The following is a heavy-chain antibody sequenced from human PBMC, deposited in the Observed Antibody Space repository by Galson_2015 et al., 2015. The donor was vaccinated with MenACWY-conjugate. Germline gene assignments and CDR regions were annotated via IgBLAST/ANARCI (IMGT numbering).Heavy chain of an antibody. D-gene: IGHD5-18*01. CDR2: ISGSGGST. Sequence: SLRLSCAASGFTFSSYAMSWVRQAPGKGLEWVSAISGSGGSTYYADSVKGRFTISRDNSKNTLYLQMNSLRAEDTAVYYCAKTLTYSYGYLDYWGQGTLVTVSS. CDR3: AKTLTYSYGYLDY. V-gene: IGHV3-23*01. CDR1: GFTFSSYA. J-gene: IGHJ4*02.